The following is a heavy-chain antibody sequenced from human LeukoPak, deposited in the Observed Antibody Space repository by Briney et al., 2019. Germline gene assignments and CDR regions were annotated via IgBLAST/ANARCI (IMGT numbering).Heavy chain of an antibody. J-gene: IGHJ4*02. V-gene: IGHV1-2*02. CDR3: ARGPAYSQYCANGVCYFLDH. D-gene: IGHD2-8*01. CDR2: INPNSGGT. Sequence: GSAKVSCKASGYTFTAYYMHWVRQAPGQGLEWMGWINPNSGGTKYVQNFQGRVTMTRDTSISTAYMELSGLRSDDTAVYYCARGPAYSQYCANGVCYFLDHWGQGALVTVSS. CDR1: GYTFTAYY.